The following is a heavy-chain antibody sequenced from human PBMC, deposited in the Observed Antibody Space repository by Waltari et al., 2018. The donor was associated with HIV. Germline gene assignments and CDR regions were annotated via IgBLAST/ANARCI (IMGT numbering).Heavy chain of an antibody. Sequence: QVQLQESGPGLVKPSQTLSLTCTVPGGPISSGDYFWNWIRQPPGKGLEWIGYIYYSGSTLYSPSLKSRITISIDRSKNQISLNLNSVTAADTAMYYCTREVKGGGYGDYWGQGTLVTVSS. CDR2: IYYSGST. V-gene: IGHV4-30-4*08. CDR3: TREVKGGGYGDY. CDR1: GGPISSGDYF. D-gene: IGHD5-18*01. J-gene: IGHJ4*02.